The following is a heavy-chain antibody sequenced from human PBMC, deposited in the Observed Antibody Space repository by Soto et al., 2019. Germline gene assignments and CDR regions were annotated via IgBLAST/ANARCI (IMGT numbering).Heavy chain of an antibody. Sequence: DVQLLESGGHLVQPGGSLRLSCAASGFTFSSYAMSWVRQAPGKGLEWVSSVSAGGDMTYYSDSVKGRFTISRDKSNNVLCLQMNSLRIEDTALYYCARGDRGGSGSPASYYYSGLDVWGQGTTVTVS. CDR3: ARGDRGGSGSPASYYYSGLDV. CDR1: GFTFSSYA. D-gene: IGHD2-15*01. J-gene: IGHJ6*02. V-gene: IGHV3-23*01. CDR2: VSAGGDMT.